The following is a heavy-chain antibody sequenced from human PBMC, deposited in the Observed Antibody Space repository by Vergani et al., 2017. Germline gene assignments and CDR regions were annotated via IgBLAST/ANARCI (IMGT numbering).Heavy chain of an antibody. CDR3: ASYESDYGDWGYDY. Sequence: QVQLQESGPGLVKPSETLSLTCTVSGGSISSRYWSWIRQPPGKGLEWIGYIYYSGSTNYNPSLKSRVTISVDTSKNQFSLKLSSVTAADTAVYYCASYESDYGDWGYDYWGQGTLVTVSS. CDR1: GGSISSRY. J-gene: IGHJ4*02. D-gene: IGHD4-17*01. CDR2: IYYSGST. V-gene: IGHV4-59*11.